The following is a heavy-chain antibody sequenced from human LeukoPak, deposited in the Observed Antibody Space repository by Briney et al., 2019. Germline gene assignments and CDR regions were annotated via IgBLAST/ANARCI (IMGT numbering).Heavy chain of an antibody. V-gene: IGHV3-9*01. Sequence: GGSLTLFCGVSGFPFDHYAMHWVRQAPGKGLLWVSGISWNSGSIGYADSVKGRFTISRDNAKNTLYLQMNSLRVEDTALYYCGRGKSPAAVDDWGQGTLVTVPS. CDR1: GFPFDHYA. D-gene: IGHD2-2*01. CDR2: ISWNSGSI. J-gene: IGHJ4*02. CDR3: GRGKSPAAVDD.